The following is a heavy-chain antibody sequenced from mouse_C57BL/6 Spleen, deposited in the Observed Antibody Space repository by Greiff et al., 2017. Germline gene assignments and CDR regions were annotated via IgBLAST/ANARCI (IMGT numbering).Heavy chain of an antibody. V-gene: IGHV1-15*01. CDR1: GYTFTDYE. CDR2: IDPETGGT. J-gene: IGHJ1*03. CDR3: TRRDYYGGSDVWYFDV. Sequence: QVQLQQSGAELVRPGASVTLSCKASGYTFTDYEMHWVKQTPVHGLEWIGAIDPETGGTAYNQKFKGKAILTADKSSSTAYMELRSLTSEDSAVYYCTRRDYYGGSDVWYFDVWGTGTTVTVSS. D-gene: IGHD1-1*01.